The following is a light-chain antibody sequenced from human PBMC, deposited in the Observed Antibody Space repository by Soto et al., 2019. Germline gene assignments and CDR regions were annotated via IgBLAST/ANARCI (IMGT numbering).Light chain of an antibody. CDR3: SSYAGSNNSV. CDR1: STGVGGYNY. CDR2: VVS. V-gene: IGLV2-8*01. Sequence: QFGLTQPPSSSGAPGQSFTISCTATSTGVGGYNYVSWYQQHPGKAPKLMIYVVSTRRSGVPDRFSGSKSGNTASLTVSGLQAEDEADYYCSSYAGSNNSVFGTGTKVTVL. J-gene: IGLJ1*01.